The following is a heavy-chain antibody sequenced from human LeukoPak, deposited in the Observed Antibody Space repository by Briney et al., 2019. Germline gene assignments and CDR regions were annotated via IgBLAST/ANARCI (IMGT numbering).Heavy chain of an antibody. D-gene: IGHD3-10*01. CDR1: GLTFSSYA. CDR2: ISGSGVTT. J-gene: IGHJ4*02. CDR3: AKLYYGSGSYYRNYFDY. Sequence: GGSLRLSCAVSGLTFSSYAMNWVRQAPGKGLEWVSLISGSGVTTYYADSVKGRFTMSRDNSKNTLFLQMYSLRAEDTAIYYCAKLYYGSGSYYRNYFDYWGQGTQVTVSS. V-gene: IGHV3-23*01.